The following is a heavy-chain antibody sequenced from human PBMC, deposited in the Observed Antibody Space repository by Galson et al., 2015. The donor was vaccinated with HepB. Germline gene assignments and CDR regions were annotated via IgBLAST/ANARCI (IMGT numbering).Heavy chain of an antibody. Sequence: SLRLSCAASGFTFSSYAMSWVRQAPGKGLEWVSSMSATDGRTYYADSVKGRFTISRDNSKNTLYLQMNSLRAEDTAVYYCARFSSCRDHCHMDYWGQGTLVTVSS. CDR3: ARFSSCRDHCHMDY. CDR1: GFTFSSYA. V-gene: IGHV3-23*01. D-gene: IGHD2-21*02. CDR2: MSATDGRT. J-gene: IGHJ4*02.